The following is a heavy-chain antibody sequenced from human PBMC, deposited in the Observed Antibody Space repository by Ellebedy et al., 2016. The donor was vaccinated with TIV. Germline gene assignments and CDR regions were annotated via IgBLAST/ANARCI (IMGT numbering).Heavy chain of an antibody. D-gene: IGHD3-3*01. CDR3: ARLQYYDFWSGHSTQFDY. CDR2: IYYIGSP. V-gene: IGHV4-59*08. Sequence: MPSETLSLICTVSGGSISSYYWSWIRQPPGTGLEWIGYIYYIGSPNYNPSLKSLVTISVDTSKNQFSLKLSSVTAADPAVYYCARLQYYDFWSGHSTQFDYWGQGTLGTVSS. CDR1: GGSISSYY. J-gene: IGHJ4*02.